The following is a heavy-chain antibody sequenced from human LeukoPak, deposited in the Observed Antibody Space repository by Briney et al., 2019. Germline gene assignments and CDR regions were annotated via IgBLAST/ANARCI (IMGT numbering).Heavy chain of an antibody. D-gene: IGHD1-26*01. V-gene: IGHV4-61*02. Sequence: PSETLSLTCTVSGGSIGSGSYYWNWIRQPAGKGLEWIGRIYSSDSTDYNPSLKSRVTMSIDTSKNQFSLRLNSVTAADTAVYYCARAIEGATRNYLYYYMDVWGKGTTVTVSS. J-gene: IGHJ6*03. CDR2: IYSSDST. CDR1: GGSIGSGSYY. CDR3: ARAIEGATRNYLYYYMDV.